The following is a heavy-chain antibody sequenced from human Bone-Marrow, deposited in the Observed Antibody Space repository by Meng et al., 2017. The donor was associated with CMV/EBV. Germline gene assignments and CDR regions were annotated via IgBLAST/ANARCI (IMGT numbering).Heavy chain of an antibody. Sequence: CKAAGGTFRSYAISWVRQAPGRELEWMGGIIPIFGAANYAQKFQGRVTITTDESTSTAYMELRSLRSDDTAVYYCAGLEWLGSCFDPWGQGTPGHRLL. J-gene: IGHJ5*02. V-gene: IGHV1-69*05. CDR1: GGTFRSYA. CDR3: AGLEWLGSCFDP. D-gene: IGHD3-3*01. CDR2: IIPIFGAA.